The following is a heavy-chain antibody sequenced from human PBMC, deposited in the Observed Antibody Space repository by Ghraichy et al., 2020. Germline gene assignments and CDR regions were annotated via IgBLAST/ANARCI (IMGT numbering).Heavy chain of an antibody. CDR2: IYHSGST. Sequence: SETLSLTCAVSGGSISSGGYSWSWIRQPPGKGLEWIGYIYHSGSTYYNPSLKSRVTISVDRSKNQFSLKLSSVTAADTAVYYCARDGGPEGGSYYFDYWGQGTLVTVSS. D-gene: IGHD1-26*01. CDR1: GGSISSGGYS. CDR3: ARDGGPEGGSYYFDY. V-gene: IGHV4-30-2*01. J-gene: IGHJ4*02.